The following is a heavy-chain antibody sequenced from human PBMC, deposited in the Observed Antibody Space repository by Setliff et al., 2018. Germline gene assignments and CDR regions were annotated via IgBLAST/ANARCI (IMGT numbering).Heavy chain of an antibody. J-gene: IGHJ6*04. V-gene: IGHV4-34*01. CDR1: GISLSDHT. CDR2: ITHNGVT. Sequence: SETLSLTCGVHGISLSDHTWSWIRQSPGQGLEWIGDITHNGVTKYKGSLSSRFTMSVDTSTNRLSLRINFLTAADTAIYYCARVHVHLRGSPFHYVDVWGNGTSVTVSS. D-gene: IGHD3-10*01. CDR3: ARVHVHLRGSPFHYVDV.